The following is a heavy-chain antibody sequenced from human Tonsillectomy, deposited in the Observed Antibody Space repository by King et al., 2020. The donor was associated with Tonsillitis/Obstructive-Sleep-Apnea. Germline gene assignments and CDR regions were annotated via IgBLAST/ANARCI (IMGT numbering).Heavy chain of an antibody. CDR2: IYPGASDT. CDR1: GYSFTSYW. J-gene: IGHJ5*02. CDR3: ARLSIVIVPAAIPGWFDP. Sequence: QLVQSGAEVKKPGESLKISCKGSGYSFTSYWIGWVRQMPGKGLEWMGIIYPGASDTVYSPSFQGQVTISADKSISTAYLQWSSLKASDTAMYYCARLSIVIVPAAIPGWFDPWGQGTLVTVSS. D-gene: IGHD2-2*01. V-gene: IGHV5-51*01.